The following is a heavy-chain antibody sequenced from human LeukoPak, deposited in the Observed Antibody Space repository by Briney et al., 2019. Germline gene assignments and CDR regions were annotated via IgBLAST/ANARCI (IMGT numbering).Heavy chain of an antibody. CDR3: ARGVYYDFWSGYSTGWFDP. V-gene: IGHV1-69*01. D-gene: IGHD3-3*01. CDR2: IIPIFGTA. J-gene: IGHJ5*02. CDR1: AGTFSSYA. Sequence: SVKVSCKASAGTFSSYAISWVRQAPGQGLEWMGGIIPIFGTANYAQKFQGRVTITADETTSKSYMELSSLRSEDTDVYYCARGVYYDFWSGYSTGWFDPWGQGTLVTVSS.